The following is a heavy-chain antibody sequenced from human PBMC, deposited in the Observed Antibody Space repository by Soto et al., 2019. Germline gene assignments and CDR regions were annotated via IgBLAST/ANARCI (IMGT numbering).Heavy chain of an antibody. J-gene: IGHJ4*02. CDR2: ISGSTGTT. Sequence: EQVLESGGGLVQPGGSLSLSCEASGFMFNHYAMAWVRQTPGKGLEWVYVISGSTGTTYYSDSVKGRFTISRDNSKNTVYLQMTSLRVEDSALYSCAKVIVLGASTLEYWGPGTRVTVSS. CDR3: AKVIVLGASTLEY. V-gene: IGHV3-23*01. CDR1: GFMFNHYA. D-gene: IGHD3-16*01.